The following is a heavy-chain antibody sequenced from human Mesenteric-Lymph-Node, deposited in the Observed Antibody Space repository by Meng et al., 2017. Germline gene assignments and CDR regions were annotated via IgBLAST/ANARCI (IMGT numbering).Heavy chain of an antibody. CDR2: IPGGAGSP. J-gene: IGHJ4*02. D-gene: IGHD2/OR15-2a*01. V-gene: IGHV3-23*01. CDR3: AKKLSTGVGAFDH. CDR1: GFTFSDYY. Sequence: GESLKISCAASGFTFSDYYMSWVRQAAGKGLEWVSAIPGGAGSPSYADSVKGRFTISRDTSKNTLYLQMDSLRAEDTAVYYCAKKLSTGVGAFDHWGQGTLVTVSS.